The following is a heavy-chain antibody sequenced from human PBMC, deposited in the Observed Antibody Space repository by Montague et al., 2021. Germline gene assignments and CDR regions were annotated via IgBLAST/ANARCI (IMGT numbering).Heavy chain of an antibody. CDR1: GGSISSSSYY. CDR3: ARPNIVTFHWYFDL. V-gene: IGHV4-39*01. D-gene: IGHD5-12*01. Sequence: SETLSLTCTVSGGSISSSSYYWGWIRQPPGKGLEWIGSIYYSGNTYYNPSLKSRVTISVDPSKNQFSLRLSSVTAADTAVYYCARPNIVTFHWYFDLWGRGTLVLVSS. CDR2: IYYSGNT. J-gene: IGHJ2*01.